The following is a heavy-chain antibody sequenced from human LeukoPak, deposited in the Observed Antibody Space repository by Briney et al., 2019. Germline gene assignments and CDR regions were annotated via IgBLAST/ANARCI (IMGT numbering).Heavy chain of an antibody. Sequence: GGSLRLSCAASGFTFSRYAMSWVRQAPGKGLEWVSAISGSGGSTYYADSVKGRFTISRDNSKNTPYLQMNSLRAEDTAVYYCAKDLNIYDSSGYAIDYWGQGTLVTVSS. V-gene: IGHV3-23*01. D-gene: IGHD3-22*01. CDR2: ISGSGGST. J-gene: IGHJ4*02. CDR3: AKDLNIYDSSGYAIDY. CDR1: GFTFSRYA.